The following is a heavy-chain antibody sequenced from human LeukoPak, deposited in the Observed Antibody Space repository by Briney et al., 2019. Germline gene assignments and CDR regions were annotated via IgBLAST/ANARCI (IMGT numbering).Heavy chain of an antibody. CDR3: AKAVGSSAYFSRDASDI. J-gene: IGHJ3*02. V-gene: IGHV3-23*01. CDR2: ISGGGSGT. D-gene: IGHD3-22*01. CDR1: GFTFSSYA. Sequence: GGSLRLSYAPSGFTFSSYAMSWVRQAPGKGLEWVAVISGGGSGTYYADSVRGRFTISRDNSKNTVYLQMNSLRAEDTAIYYCAKAVGSSAYFSRDASDIWGQGTMVTVSS.